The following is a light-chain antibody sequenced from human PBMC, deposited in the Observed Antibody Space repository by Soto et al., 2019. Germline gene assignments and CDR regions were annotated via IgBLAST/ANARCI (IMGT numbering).Light chain of an antibody. CDR2: DVS. V-gene: IGKV1-5*01. J-gene: IGKJ4*01. Sequence: DIHMTQSPSALSASVGDSVTITCRASQSVRDWLAWYQQKPGKAPKLLMYDVSTLEGGVPSRFSGSGSGTEFTLNINNLQPDDFATYFCQQYDSDVFSFGGGTKVEMK. CDR1: QSVRDW. CDR3: QQYDSDVFS.